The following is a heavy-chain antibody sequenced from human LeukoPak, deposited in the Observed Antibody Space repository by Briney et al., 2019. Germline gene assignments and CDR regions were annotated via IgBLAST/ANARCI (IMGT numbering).Heavy chain of an antibody. CDR1: GYSFTSYW. CDR3: AKTGRTLRWSFGKPDAFDI. Sequence: GESLKISCKGSGYSFTSYWIGWVRQMPGKGLEWMGIIYPGDSDTRYSPSFQGQVTISADKSISTAYLQWSSLKASDTAMYYCAKTGRTLRWSFGKPDAFDIWGQGTMVTVSS. J-gene: IGHJ3*02. D-gene: IGHD4-23*01. V-gene: IGHV5-51*01. CDR2: IYPGDSDT.